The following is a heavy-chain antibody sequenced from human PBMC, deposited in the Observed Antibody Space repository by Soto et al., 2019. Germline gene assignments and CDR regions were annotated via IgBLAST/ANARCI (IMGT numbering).Heavy chain of an antibody. V-gene: IGHV1-69*05. CDR3: ARPIQYYFDTSAQSAWFDP. Sequence: QVQLVQSGAEVKKPGSSVKVSCKTSGGTFGSYAISWVRQAPGQGLEWMGGIIPIFSTPNYAQKFQGRVTMTPDEXLRXAXRELSSLRSEDTAVYYCARPIQYYFDTSAQSAWFDPWGQGTLVTVSS. D-gene: IGHD3-22*01. J-gene: IGHJ5*02. CDR1: GGTFGSYA. CDR2: IIPIFSTP.